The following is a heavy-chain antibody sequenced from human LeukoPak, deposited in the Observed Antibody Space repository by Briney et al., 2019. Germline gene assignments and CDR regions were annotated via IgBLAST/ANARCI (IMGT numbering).Heavy chain of an antibody. CDR2: INVDGSIT. CDR3: AKDPGPHTAFNWFDT. Sequence: GGSLRLSCAASGFTFSSYWMHWVHQAPGKGLVWVSRINVDGSITDYADSVRGRFTISRDNAKNTLYLQMDSLRVDDTAVYYCAKDPGPHTAFNWFDTWGQGTLVTVSS. CDR1: GFTFSSYW. V-gene: IGHV3-74*01. J-gene: IGHJ5*02.